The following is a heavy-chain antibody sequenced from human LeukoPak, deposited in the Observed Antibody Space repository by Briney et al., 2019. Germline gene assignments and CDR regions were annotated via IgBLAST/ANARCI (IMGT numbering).Heavy chain of an antibody. D-gene: IGHD6-13*01. J-gene: IGHJ4*02. CDR3: ARVTSSWYYFDY. Sequence: SETLSLTCAVYGGSFSGYYWSWIRQPPGKGLGWIGEINHSGSTNYNPSLKSRVTISVDTSKNQFSLKLSSVTAADTAVYYCARVTSSWYYFDYWGQGTLVTVSS. CDR1: GGSFSGYY. CDR2: INHSGST. V-gene: IGHV4-34*01.